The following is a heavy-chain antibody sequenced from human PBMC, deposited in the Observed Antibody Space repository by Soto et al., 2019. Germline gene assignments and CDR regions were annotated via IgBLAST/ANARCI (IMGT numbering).Heavy chain of an antibody. V-gene: IGHV4-30-4*01. J-gene: IGHJ4*02. CDR1: GGSISSGDYY. CDR2: IYYSGST. Sequence: QVQLQESGPGLVKPSQTLSLTCTVSGGSISSGDYYWSWIRQPPGKGLEWIGYIYYSGSTYYNPSLKRRVTISVDTSKNQFSLKLSSVTAADTAVYSCARDRNYYGSGSYSGEFYYFDYWGQGTLVTVSS. D-gene: IGHD3-10*01. CDR3: ARDRNYYGSGSYSGEFYYFDY.